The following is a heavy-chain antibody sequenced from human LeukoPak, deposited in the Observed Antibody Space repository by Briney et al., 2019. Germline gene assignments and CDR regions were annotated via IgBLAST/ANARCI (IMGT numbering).Heavy chain of an antibody. J-gene: IGHJ5*02. V-gene: IGHV3-9*01. D-gene: IGHD4-17*01. CDR3: AKGLAIRGIYGDYRSSLDP. CDR2: ISWNSGSI. CDR1: GFTFDDYA. Sequence: PGGSLRLSCAASGFTFDDYAMHWVRQAPGKGLEWVSGISWNSGSIGYADSVKGRFTISRDNAKNSLYLQMNSLRAEDTALYYCAKGLAIRGIYGDYRSSLDPWGQGTLVTVSS.